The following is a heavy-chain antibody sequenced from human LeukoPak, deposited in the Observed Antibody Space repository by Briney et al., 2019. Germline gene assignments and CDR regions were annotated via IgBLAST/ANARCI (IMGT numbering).Heavy chain of an antibody. CDR2: IKGRSDTI. Sequence: PGGSLRLSCTASGFIFNNYGMNWVRQAPGKGLEWISYIKGRSDTIHYADSVKGRFTISRDNAKNSLYLQMNSLRVEDTAVYYCAKEGRSLQTYWGQGTLVTVSS. CDR3: AKEGRSLQTY. J-gene: IGHJ4*02. V-gene: IGHV3-48*01. CDR1: GFIFNNYG. D-gene: IGHD5-24*01.